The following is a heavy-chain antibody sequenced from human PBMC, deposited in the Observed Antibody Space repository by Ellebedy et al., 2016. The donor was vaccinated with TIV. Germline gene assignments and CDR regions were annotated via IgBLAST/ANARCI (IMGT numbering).Heavy chain of an antibody. Sequence: ASVKVSCKASGGTFTNYAISWVRQAPGQGLEWMGRIIPVFGTADYAQKYQGRVTMTAEKSTSTAYMELSSLRSEDTAVYYCASRNDSSGYYYVLAFEYWGQGTLVTVSS. J-gene: IGHJ4*02. CDR1: GGTFTNYA. CDR3: ASRNDSSGYYYVLAFEY. CDR2: IIPVFGTA. V-gene: IGHV1-69*06. D-gene: IGHD3-22*01.